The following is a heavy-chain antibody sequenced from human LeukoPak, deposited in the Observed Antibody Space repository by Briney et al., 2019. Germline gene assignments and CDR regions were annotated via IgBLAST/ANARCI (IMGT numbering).Heavy chain of an antibody. CDR2: IYYSGST. CDR3: ARVYYSSSYDYWYFDL. D-gene: IGHD6-13*01. Sequence: SETLSLTCTVSGGSISSSSYYWGWIRQPPGKGMEWIGSIYYSGSTYYNPSLKSRVTISVDTSKNQFSLKLSSVTAADTAVYYCARVYYSSSYDYWYFDLWGRGTLVTVSS. CDR1: GGSISSSSYY. V-gene: IGHV4-39*07. J-gene: IGHJ2*01.